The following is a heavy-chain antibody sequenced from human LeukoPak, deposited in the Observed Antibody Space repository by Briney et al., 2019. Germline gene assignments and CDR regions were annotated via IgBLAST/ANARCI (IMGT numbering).Heavy chain of an antibody. V-gene: IGHV5-51*01. CDR3: ARSPAYSSGWYLDPPKYYFDY. J-gene: IGHJ4*02. CDR2: IYPGDSDT. CDR1: GYSFTSYW. D-gene: IGHD6-19*01. Sequence: GESLKISCKGSGYSFTSYWIGWVRQMPGKGLEWMGIIYPGDSDTRYSPSFQGQVTISADKSISTAYLQWSSLKASDTAMYYCARSPAYSSGWYLDPPKYYFDYWGQGTLVTVSS.